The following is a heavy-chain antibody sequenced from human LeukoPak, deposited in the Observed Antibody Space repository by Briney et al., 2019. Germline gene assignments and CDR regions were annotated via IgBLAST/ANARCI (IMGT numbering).Heavy chain of an antibody. J-gene: IGHJ3*02. D-gene: IGHD3-22*01. V-gene: IGHV4-61*02. CDR2: MYTSGST. CDR1: YY. CDR3: ARGPYSYDSSGAFDI. Sequence: YYWSWIRQPAGKGLEWIGRMYTSGSTNYNPSLKSRVTISVDTSKNQFSLKLSSVTAADTAVYFCARGPYSYDSSGAFDIWGQGTMVTVSS.